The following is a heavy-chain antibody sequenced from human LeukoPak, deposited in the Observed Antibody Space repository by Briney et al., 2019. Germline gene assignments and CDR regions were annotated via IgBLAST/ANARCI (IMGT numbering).Heavy chain of an antibody. CDR1: GGSFSGDY. CDR3: AGEVATDRYYYYYMDV. D-gene: IGHD5-12*01. Sequence: SETLSLTCAVYGGSFSGDYWSWIRQPPGKGLEWIGYIYYSGRTNYNPSLKSRVTISIDTSKKQFSLKLSSVTAADTAVYYCAGEVATDRYYYYYMDVWGKGTTVTISS. CDR2: IYYSGRT. V-gene: IGHV4-59*01. J-gene: IGHJ6*03.